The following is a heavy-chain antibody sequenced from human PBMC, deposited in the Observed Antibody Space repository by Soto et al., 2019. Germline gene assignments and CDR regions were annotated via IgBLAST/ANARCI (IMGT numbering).Heavy chain of an antibody. V-gene: IGHV1-69*06. CDR3: ARDLGAQDDFWSGYYAYYYYYGMDV. CDR2: IIPIFGTA. D-gene: IGHD3-3*01. CDR1: GGTFSSNA. J-gene: IGHJ6*02. Sequence: QVQLVQSGAEVKKPGSSVKVSCKASGGTFSSNAISWVRQAPGQGLEWMGGIIPIFGTANYAQKFQGRVTITADKSTSTAYMELSSLRSEDTAVYYCARDLGAQDDFWSGYYAYYYYYGMDVWGQGTTVTVSS.